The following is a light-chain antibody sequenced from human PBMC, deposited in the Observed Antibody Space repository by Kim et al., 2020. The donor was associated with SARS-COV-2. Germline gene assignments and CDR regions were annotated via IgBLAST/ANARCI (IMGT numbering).Light chain of an antibody. J-gene: IGKJ2*01. V-gene: IGKV3-11*01. Sequence: SLSPGERATLSCRASQSVTIYLAWYQQKFGQAPRLLISDASNRTAGLPARFSGSGSGTDFTLTISSLEPEDFAVYYCQQRFNWPRTFGQGTKLEI. CDR3: QQRFNWPRT. CDR2: DAS. CDR1: QSVTIY.